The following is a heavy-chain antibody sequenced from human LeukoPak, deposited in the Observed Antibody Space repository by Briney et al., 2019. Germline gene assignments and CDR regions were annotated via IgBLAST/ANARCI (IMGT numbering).Heavy chain of an antibody. CDR2: IYYSGST. V-gene: IGHV4-59*01. J-gene: IGHJ4*02. Sequence: SETLSLTCTVAGGSFSSYYWSWIRQPPGKGLEWIGYIYYSGSTNYNPSLKSRVTISVDTSKNQFSLKLSSVTAADTAVYYCASGIDSSGYYPGDYWGQGTLVTVSS. D-gene: IGHD3-22*01. CDR3: ASGIDSSGYYPGDY. CDR1: GGSFSSYY.